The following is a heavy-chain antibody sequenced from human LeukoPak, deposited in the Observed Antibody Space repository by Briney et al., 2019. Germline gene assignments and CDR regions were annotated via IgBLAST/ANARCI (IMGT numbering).Heavy chain of an antibody. V-gene: IGHV3-7*01. Sequence: GSLTLSCVASGLSISGQWMNWVRQAPGQGLEWVANIKHDGSQEYYVDSVKGRFTISRDDGRNSVSLQMNSVRAEDTAVYYCGYTNNFYHWGQGTLVLVSS. CDR1: GLSISGQW. CDR2: IKHDGSQE. J-gene: IGHJ4*02. CDR3: GYTNNFYH. D-gene: IGHD3-16*02.